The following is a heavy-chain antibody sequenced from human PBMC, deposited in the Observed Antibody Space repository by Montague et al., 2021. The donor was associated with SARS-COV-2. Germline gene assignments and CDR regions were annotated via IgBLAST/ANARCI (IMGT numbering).Heavy chain of an antibody. D-gene: IGHD3-10*01. V-gene: IGHV3-30*04. CDR1: GFTFSSYA. CDR2: ISSAGSNK. J-gene: IGHJ2*01. CDR3: ARDRGGYFDL. Sequence: SLRLSCAASGFTFSSYAMHWVRQAPGKGLEWVAAISSAGSNKYYADSVKGRFTISRDNSKNTLYLQMNSLRAEDTAVYYCARDRGGYFDLWGRGTVVTVSS.